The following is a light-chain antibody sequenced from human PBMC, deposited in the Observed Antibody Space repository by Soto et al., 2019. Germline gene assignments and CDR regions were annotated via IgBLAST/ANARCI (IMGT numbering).Light chain of an antibody. CDR2: EDT. V-gene: IGLV3-10*01. J-gene: IGLJ2*01. Sequence: SYELTQPPSVSVSPGQTTRITCSGDTLSTRYAYWYQQKSGQAPVLLIYEDTKRPSGIPERFSGSTSGTKVTLAISGAQVEDEADYYCYSTDSSGTHRIFGGGTKVTVL. CDR3: YSTDSSGTHRI. CDR1: TLSTRY.